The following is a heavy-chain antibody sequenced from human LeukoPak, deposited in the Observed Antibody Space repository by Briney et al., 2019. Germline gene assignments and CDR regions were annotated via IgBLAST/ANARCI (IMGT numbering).Heavy chain of an antibody. Sequence: QTLSPSCTLSAGSISCGGYYWRWIPQHPGKGLEWIGYIYYSGSTYYNPSLKSRVTISVDTSKNQFSLKLSSVTAADTAVYYCARGGNAFDIWGQGTMVSVSS. V-gene: IGHV4-31*03. J-gene: IGHJ3*02. CDR2: IYYSGST. D-gene: IGHD1-26*01. CDR3: ARGGNAFDI. CDR1: AGSISCGGYY.